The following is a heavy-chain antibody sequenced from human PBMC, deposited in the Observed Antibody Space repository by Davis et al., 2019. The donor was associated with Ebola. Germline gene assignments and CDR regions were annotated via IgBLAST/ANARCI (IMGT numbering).Heavy chain of an antibody. V-gene: IGHV1-69*06. D-gene: IGHD6-13*01. Sequence: SVQVSCQASGGTFSSYAISWVRQAPGQGLEWMGGIIPIFGTANYAQKFQGRVTITADKSTSTAYMELSSLRSEDTAVYYCARENAEQQLAFDYWGQGTLVTVSS. J-gene: IGHJ4*02. CDR3: ARENAEQQLAFDY. CDR2: IIPIFGTA. CDR1: GGTFSSYA.